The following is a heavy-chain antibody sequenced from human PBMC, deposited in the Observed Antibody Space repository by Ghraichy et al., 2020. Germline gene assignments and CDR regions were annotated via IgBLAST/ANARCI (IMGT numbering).Heavy chain of an antibody. D-gene: IGHD2-2*01. V-gene: IGHV4-59*01. CDR3: ARAGGQLEYYYYGMDV. CDR1: GGSISSYY. CDR2: IYYSGST. Sequence: SQTLSLTCTVSGGSISSYYWSWIRQPPGKGLEWIGYIYYSGSTNYNPSLKSRVTILVDTSKNQFSLKLSSVTAADTAVYYCARAGGQLEYYYYGMDVWGQGTTVTVSS. J-gene: IGHJ6*02.